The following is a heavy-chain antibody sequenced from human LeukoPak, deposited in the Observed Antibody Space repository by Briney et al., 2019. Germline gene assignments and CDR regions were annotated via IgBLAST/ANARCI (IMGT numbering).Heavy chain of an antibody. J-gene: IGHJ6*03. CDR1: AFTFSSYS. CDR2: ISSSGSYI. CDR3: ARDPYSGNYGNYYYYYMDV. V-gene: IGHV3-21*01. Sequence: GGSLRLSCAASAFTFSSYSMNWVRQAPGKGLEWVSSISSSGSYIYYADSVRGRFTISRDNAKNSLYLQMNSLGPEDTAVYYCARDPYSGNYGNYYYYYMDVWGKGTTVTISS. D-gene: IGHD1-26*01.